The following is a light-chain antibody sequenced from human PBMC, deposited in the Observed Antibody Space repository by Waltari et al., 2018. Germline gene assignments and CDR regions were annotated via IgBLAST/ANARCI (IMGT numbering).Light chain of an antibody. CDR1: QSIGRY. J-gene: IGKJ1*01. Sequence: VVLTQSTGTLSLSPGERATLSCRASQSIGRYLVWYQQRPGQAPRLLIYAASTRATGIPDRFSGSGSGTDFTLTISRLEPEDFAVYYCQNHERLPATFGQGTKVEIK. CDR3: QNHERLPAT. V-gene: IGKV3-20*01. CDR2: AAS.